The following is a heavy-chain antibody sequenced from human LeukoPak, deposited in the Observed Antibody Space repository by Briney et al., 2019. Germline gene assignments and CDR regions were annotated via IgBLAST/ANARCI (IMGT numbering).Heavy chain of an antibody. Sequence: GGSLRLSCAASGFTFSSYWMSWVRQAPGEGLEWVANIKQDGSEKYYVDSVKSRFTISRDNAKNSLYLQVNSLRAEDTAVYYCARETLYDSSGYYYGYYYYFMDVWGKGTTVTVSS. CDR3: ARETLYDSSGYYYGYYYYFMDV. D-gene: IGHD3-22*01. J-gene: IGHJ6*03. V-gene: IGHV3-7*01. CDR1: GFTFSSYW. CDR2: IKQDGSEK.